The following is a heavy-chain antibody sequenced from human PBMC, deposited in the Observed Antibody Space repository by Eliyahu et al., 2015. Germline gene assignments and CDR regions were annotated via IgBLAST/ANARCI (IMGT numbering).Heavy chain of an antibody. Sequence: QLQLQXSGPGLVKPSETLSXTCTXSGSSISSSSYYWGWIRQPPGKGLEWIGTLYYSGSTHYNPSLKSRVTISVDTSKNQFSLKLSSVTAADTAVYYCARRSDRGHHFDSWGQGTLVPVSS. CDR1: GSSISSSSYY. CDR3: ARRSDRGHHFDS. V-gene: IGHV4-39*01. D-gene: IGHD1-26*01. CDR2: LYYSGST. J-gene: IGHJ4*02.